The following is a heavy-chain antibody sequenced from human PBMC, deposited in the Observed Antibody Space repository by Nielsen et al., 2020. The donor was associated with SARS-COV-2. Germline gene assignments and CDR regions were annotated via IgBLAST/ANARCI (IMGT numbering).Heavy chain of an antibody. J-gene: IGHJ4*02. Sequence: GESLKISCQGSGYIFSSSWIAWVRQLPGKGFEWMGFIYCGDSETRYSPSFQGQVTISADKTISTAYLQWTSLKASDTAMYYCVRHSPETTNDYWGQGTLVTVSS. CDR3: VRHSPETTNDY. D-gene: IGHD1-1*01. V-gene: IGHV5-51*01. CDR2: IYCGDSET. CDR1: GYIFSSSW.